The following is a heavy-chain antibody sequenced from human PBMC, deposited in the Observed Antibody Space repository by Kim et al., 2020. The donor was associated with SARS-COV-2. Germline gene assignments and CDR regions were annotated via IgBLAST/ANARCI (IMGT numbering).Heavy chain of an antibody. D-gene: IGHD6-13*01. V-gene: IGHV4-59*08. Sequence: SETLSLTCTVSGGSISSYYWSWIRQPPGKGLEWIGYIYYSGSTNYNPSLKSRVTISVDTSKNQFSLKLSSVTAADTAVYYCARHTIAAAVPDFDYWGQGTLVTVSS. CDR2: IYYSGST. CDR3: ARHTIAAAVPDFDY. CDR1: GGSISSYY. J-gene: IGHJ4*02.